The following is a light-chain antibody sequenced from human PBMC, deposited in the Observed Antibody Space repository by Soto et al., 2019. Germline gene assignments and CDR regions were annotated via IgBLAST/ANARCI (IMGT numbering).Light chain of an antibody. Sequence: EIVLTQYPGTMSLSPGERATLSCRASQSVSSSYLSWYQQKPGQAPRLLIYGASSRATCIPDRFSGSGSGTDFTLTISMLEPEDFAVYYCQQYGSSPSTFGQGTKLEIK. CDR3: QQYGSSPST. J-gene: IGKJ2*02. CDR2: GAS. V-gene: IGKV3-20*01. CDR1: QSVSSSY.